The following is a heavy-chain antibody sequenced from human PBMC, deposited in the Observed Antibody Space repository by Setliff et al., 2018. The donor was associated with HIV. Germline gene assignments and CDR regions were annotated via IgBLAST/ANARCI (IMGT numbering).Heavy chain of an antibody. J-gene: IGHJ6*02. CDR3: ASIDCGGDCYSYNYYAMYV. Sequence: ASVKVSCKASGYTFGYAMHWVRQAPGQRLAWMGGINAGNGNTKYSQKFQGRVTITRDTSASKAYMELSSLRSEDTAVYYCASIDCGGDCYSYNYYAMYVWGQGTTVTVSS. V-gene: IGHV1-3*01. CDR1: GYTFGYA. CDR2: INAGNGNT. D-gene: IGHD2-21*02.